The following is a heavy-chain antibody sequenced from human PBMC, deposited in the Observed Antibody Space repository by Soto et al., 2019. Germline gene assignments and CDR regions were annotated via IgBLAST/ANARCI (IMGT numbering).Heavy chain of an antibody. CDR1: GGSISSCGYS. J-gene: IGHJ5*02. CDR3: ARGLDTAIWFDP. D-gene: IGHD5-18*01. Sequence: SETLSLTCAVSGGSISSCGYSWSWIRQPPGKGLEWIGYIYHSGSTYYNPSLKSRVTISVDRSKNQFSLKLSSVTAADTAVYYCARGLDTAIWFDPWGQGTLVNVSS. V-gene: IGHV4-30-2*01. CDR2: IYHSGST.